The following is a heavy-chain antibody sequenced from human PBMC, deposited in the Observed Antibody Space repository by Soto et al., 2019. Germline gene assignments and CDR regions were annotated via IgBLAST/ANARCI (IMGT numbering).Heavy chain of an antibody. CDR2: IIPIFGTA. CDR3: ARGQGYCSSTSCYRVPYYYYGMDV. J-gene: IGHJ6*02. D-gene: IGHD2-2*01. CDR1: GGTFSSYA. V-gene: IGHV1-69*13. Sequence: SVKVSCKASGGTFSSYAISWVRQAPGQGLEWMGGIIPIFGTANYAQEFQGRVTITADESTSTAYMELSSLRSEDTAVYYCARGQGYCSSTSCYRVPYYYYGMDVWGQGTTVTVS.